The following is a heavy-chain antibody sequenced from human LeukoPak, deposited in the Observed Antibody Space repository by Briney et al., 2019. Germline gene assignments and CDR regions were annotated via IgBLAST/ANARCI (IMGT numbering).Heavy chain of an antibody. Sequence: GGSLRLSCAGSGFTFSSYWIHWVRQAPGKGLVWLSRIKKDGTSTSYADSVQGRFTISRDNPKNTLYLQMNSLRAEDTAVYYCARVGSGSYFLDGFDIWGQGTMVTVSS. D-gene: IGHD1-26*01. CDR1: GFTFSSYW. J-gene: IGHJ3*02. CDR2: IKKDGTST. CDR3: ARVGSGSYFLDGFDI. V-gene: IGHV3-74*01.